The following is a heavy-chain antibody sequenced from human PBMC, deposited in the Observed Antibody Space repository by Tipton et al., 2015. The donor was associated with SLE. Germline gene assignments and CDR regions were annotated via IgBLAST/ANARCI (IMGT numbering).Heavy chain of an antibody. CDR3: ARGGIYHDYSGNVDY. Sequence: TLSLTCTVSGASISTYYWSWIRQPPGKGLEWIGNVYDIDFTNYNPSLQSRVTISLDTSKNQFSLNLSSVTAADTAVYYCARGGIYHDYSGNVDYWGQGTLVSASS. V-gene: IGHV4-59*01. D-gene: IGHD3-22*01. J-gene: IGHJ4*02. CDR1: GASISTYY. CDR2: VYDIDFT.